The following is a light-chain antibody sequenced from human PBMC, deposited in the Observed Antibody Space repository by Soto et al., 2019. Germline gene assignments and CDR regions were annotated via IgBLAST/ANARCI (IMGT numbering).Light chain of an antibody. V-gene: IGKV3-15*01. CDR2: AAS. Sequence: VATNSPAAVSVSPGERATLSCRASQGLGTNLAWYQQKPGQAPRLLIYAASTRATGVPGRFSGSGSGTEFTLTISSLQSEDFAVYYCQQYNHWPLPFGGGTKVDIK. CDR3: QQYNHWPLP. CDR1: QGLGTN. J-gene: IGKJ4*01.